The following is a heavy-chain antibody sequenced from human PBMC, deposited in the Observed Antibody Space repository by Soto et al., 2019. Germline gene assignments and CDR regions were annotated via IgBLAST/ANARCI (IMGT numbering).Heavy chain of an antibody. J-gene: IGHJ4*02. D-gene: IGHD3-22*01. V-gene: IGHV3-33*01. Sequence: GGSLRLSCAASGFTFSVYGLHWVRQAPGKGLEWVALIWHDGSRKYHADSVKGRFTISRDNSKKTLYLEMNNLRAEDTAVYYCAIYDSAGAYYDSIDYLGKGTVVTVSS. CDR3: AIYDSAGAYYDSIDY. CDR1: GFTFSVYG. CDR2: IWHDGSRK.